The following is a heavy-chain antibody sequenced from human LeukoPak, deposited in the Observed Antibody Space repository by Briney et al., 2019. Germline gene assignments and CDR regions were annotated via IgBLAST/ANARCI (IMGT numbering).Heavy chain of an antibody. CDR3: ATRVPTIFGVAYFDY. J-gene: IGHJ4*02. V-gene: IGHV3-23*01. CDR1: GFTFSSYA. D-gene: IGHD3-3*01. CDR2: ISGSGGST. Sequence: GGSLRLSCAASGFTFSSYAMTWVRQAPGKGLEWVSAISGSGGSTYYADSVKGRFTISRDNSKNTLYLQMNSLRAEDTAVYYCATRVPTIFGVAYFDYWGQGTLVTVSS.